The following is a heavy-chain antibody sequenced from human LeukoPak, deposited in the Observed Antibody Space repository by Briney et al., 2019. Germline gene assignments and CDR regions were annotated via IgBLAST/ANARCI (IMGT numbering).Heavy chain of an antibody. CDR1: GYSFTSYW. CDR3: ARLAGDYAGGFDY. J-gene: IGHJ4*02. CDR2: IYPGDSDT. Sequence: PGESLKISCKGSGYSFTSYWIAWVRQMPGKGLECMGIIYPGDSDTRYSPSFQGQVTISADKSITTAYLQWSSLKASDTAMFYCARLAGDYAGGFDYWGQGTLVTVSS. D-gene: IGHD4-17*01. V-gene: IGHV5-51*01.